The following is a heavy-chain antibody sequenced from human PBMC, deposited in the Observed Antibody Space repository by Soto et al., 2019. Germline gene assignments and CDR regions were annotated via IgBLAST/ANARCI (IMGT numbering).Heavy chain of an antibody. CDR1: GGSFSGYY. V-gene: IGHV4-34*01. J-gene: IGHJ6*02. Sequence: PSETLSLTCAVYGGSFSGYYWTWIRQPPGKGLEWIGEINHSGITNYNPSLKSRVTISVDTSKSQFSLKLSSVTAADTAVYYCARASYGMDVWGQGTTVTVSS. CDR3: ARASYGMDV. CDR2: INHSGIT.